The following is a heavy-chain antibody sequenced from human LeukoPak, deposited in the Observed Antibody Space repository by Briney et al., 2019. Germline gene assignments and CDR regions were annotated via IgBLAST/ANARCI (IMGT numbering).Heavy chain of an antibody. Sequence: GRSLRLSCAASGFTFDDYAMHWVRQAPGKGLEWVSGISWNSGSIGYADSVKGRFTISRDNAKNSLYLQMNSLRAEDTALYYCAKDISELVTFLFDYWGQGTLVTVSS. CDR2: ISWNSGSI. J-gene: IGHJ4*02. V-gene: IGHV3-9*01. CDR3: AKDISELVTFLFDY. CDR1: GFTFDDYA. D-gene: IGHD3-16*01.